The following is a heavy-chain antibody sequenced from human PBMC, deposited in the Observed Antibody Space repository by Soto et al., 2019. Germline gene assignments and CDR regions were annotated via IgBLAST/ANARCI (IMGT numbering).Heavy chain of an antibody. CDR2: INPNSGGT. J-gene: IGHJ5*02. CDR1: GYTFTGYY. CDR3: ARDLGCSSTSCYVPCNWFDL. Sequence: ASVKVSCKASGYTFTGYYMHWVRQAPGQGLEWMGWINPNSGGTNYAQKVQGWVSMTRDTSISTAYMELSRLRSDDTAVYYCARDLGCSSTSCYVPCNWFDLWGQGTLVTVSS. D-gene: IGHD2-2*01. V-gene: IGHV1-2*04.